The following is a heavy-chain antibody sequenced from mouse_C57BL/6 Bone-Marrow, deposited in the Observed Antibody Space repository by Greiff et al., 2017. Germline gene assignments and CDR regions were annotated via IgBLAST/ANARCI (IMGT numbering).Heavy chain of an antibody. CDR3: TVYYYGSSPYYYAMDY. CDR2: IRLKSDNYAT. Sequence: EVKVEESGGGLVQPGGSMKLSCVASGFTFSNYWMNWVRQSPEKGLEWVAQIRLKSDNYATHYAESVKGRFTISRDDSKSSVYLQMNNLRAEDTGIYYCTVYYYGSSPYYYAMDYWGQGTSVTVSS. D-gene: IGHD1-1*01. V-gene: IGHV6-3*01. J-gene: IGHJ4*01. CDR1: GFTFSNYW.